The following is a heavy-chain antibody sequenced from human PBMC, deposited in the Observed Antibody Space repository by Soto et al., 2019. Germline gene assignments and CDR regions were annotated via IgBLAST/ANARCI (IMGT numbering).Heavy chain of an antibody. CDR2: ISGGVDTT. CDR3: AKGRGGSGSLTPRVDF. D-gene: IGHD3-10*01. CDR1: GFTFNNYA. Sequence: EVQLLESGGGLVQPGGSLRLSCPASGFTFNNYAMTWVRQAPGKGLEWVSAISGGVDTTSYADSVKGRFTVSRDGSKNTLYLQMSSLRAEDTALYYCAKGRGGSGSLTPRVDFWGQGTLVTVSS. V-gene: IGHV3-23*01. J-gene: IGHJ4*02.